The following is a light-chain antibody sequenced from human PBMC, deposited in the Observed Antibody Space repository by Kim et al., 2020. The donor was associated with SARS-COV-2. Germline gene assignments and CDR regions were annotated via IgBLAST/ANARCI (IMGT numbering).Light chain of an antibody. J-gene: IGKJ1*01. CDR2: GAS. CDR1: QSVISSF. CDR3: HQYGRSPWT. V-gene: IGKV3-20*01. Sequence: IVLTQSPGTLSLSPGERATLSCRASQSVISSFLAWYQQKPGQAPRLLIYGASSRATGIPDRFSGSGSGTDLTLTISRLEPEDFAVYFCHQYGRSPWTFGQGTKVDIK.